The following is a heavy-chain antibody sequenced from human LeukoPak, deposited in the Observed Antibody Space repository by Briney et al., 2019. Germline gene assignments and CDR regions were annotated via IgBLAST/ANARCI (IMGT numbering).Heavy chain of an antibody. V-gene: IGHV4-59*12. CDR1: GGSISSYY. Sequence: SETLSLTCTVSGGSISSYYWSWIRQPPGKGLEWIGYIYYSGSTNYNPSLKSRVTISVDTSKNQFSLKLSSVTAADTAVYYCARFIAAAYYDAFDIWGQGTMVTVSS. CDR3: ARFIAAAYYDAFDI. CDR2: IYYSGST. D-gene: IGHD6-13*01. J-gene: IGHJ3*02.